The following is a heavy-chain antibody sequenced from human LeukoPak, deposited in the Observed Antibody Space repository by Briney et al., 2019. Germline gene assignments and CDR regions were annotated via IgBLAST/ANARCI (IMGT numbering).Heavy chain of an antibody. V-gene: IGHV3-48*01. D-gene: IGHD3-9*01. J-gene: IGHJ4*02. CDR3: ARAGGDILTGYHPAFDY. Sequence: PGGSLRLSCAASGFTFSSYSMNWVRQAPGEGLEWVSYISSSSSTIYYADSVKGRFTISRDNAKNSLYLQMNSLRAEDTAVYYCARAGGDILTGYHPAFDYWGQGTLVTVSS. CDR1: GFTFSSYS. CDR2: ISSSSSTI.